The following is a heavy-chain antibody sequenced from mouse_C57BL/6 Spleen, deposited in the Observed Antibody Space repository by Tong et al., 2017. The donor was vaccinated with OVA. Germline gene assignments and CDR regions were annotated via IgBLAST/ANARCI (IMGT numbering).Heavy chain of an antibody. CDR1: GFTFSSYT. CDR3: ARLYGSSL. CDR2: ISSGGSYT. V-gene: IGHV5-9-3*01. Sequence: EVQLQESGGGLVKPGGSLKLSCAASGFTFSSYTMSWVRQTPEKRLEWVATISSGGSYTYYPDSVKGRFTISRDNAKSTLYLQMSSLGSEDTAMYYCARLYGSSLWGQGTTLTVSS. D-gene: IGHD1-1*01. J-gene: IGHJ2*01.